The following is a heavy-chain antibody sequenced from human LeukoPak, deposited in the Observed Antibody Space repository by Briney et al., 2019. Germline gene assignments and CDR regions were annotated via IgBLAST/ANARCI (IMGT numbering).Heavy chain of an antibody. J-gene: IGHJ4*02. D-gene: IGHD3-22*01. CDR1: GFTFSSYA. V-gene: IGHV3-30-3*01. Sequence: GRSLRLSCAASGFTFSSYAMHWVRQAPGKGLEWVAVISYDGSNKNYADSVKGRFTISRDNSKNTLYLQMNSLRAEDTAVYYCARGVGSGYTDYWGQGTLVTVSS. CDR2: ISYDGSNK. CDR3: ARGVGSGYTDY.